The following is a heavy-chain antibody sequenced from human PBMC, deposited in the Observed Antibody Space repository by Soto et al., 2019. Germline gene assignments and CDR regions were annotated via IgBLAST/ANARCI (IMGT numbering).Heavy chain of an antibody. J-gene: IGHJ3*02. D-gene: IGHD3-3*01. CDR1: GGTFSSYT. CDR2: IIAFVGLA. Sequence: QVQLVQSGAEVQKPGSSVKVSCKASGGTFSSYTISWVRQAPGHRLEWMGRIIAFVGLAHYAVKIQGSVTITADKSTTTAYMELSSLRSEHTTVCYCAIYSTPTQRSLFEWLRETDPDAFDIWGHGTMVTVSS. V-gene: IGHV1-69*02. CDR3: AIYSTPTQRSLFEWLRETDPDAFDI.